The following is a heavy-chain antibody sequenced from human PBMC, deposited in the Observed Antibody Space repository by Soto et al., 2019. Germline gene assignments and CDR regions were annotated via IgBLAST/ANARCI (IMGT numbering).Heavy chain of an antibody. CDR1: GFNFNRYW. D-gene: IGHD4-17*01. Sequence: GGSLRLPCAASGFNFNRYWQNWVRQAPGKGLKWVANIKQDGTLKNYVGSVKGRFTISRDNVRNPLFLQMSSLRAEDTAVYYCAREVDYGANIDYWGQGTLVTGSS. V-gene: IGHV3-7*01. J-gene: IGHJ4*02. CDR3: AREVDYGANIDY. CDR2: IKQDGTLK.